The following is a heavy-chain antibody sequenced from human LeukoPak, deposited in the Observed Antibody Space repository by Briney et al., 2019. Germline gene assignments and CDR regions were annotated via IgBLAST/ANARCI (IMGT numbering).Heavy chain of an antibody. V-gene: IGHV4-34*01. CDR1: GGSISSYY. J-gene: IGHJ4*02. CDR2: INHSGST. CDR3: AIEGGIAAAGEGYNDY. D-gene: IGHD6-13*01. Sequence: SETLSLTCTVSGGSISSYYWSWIRQPPGKGLEWIGEINHSGSTNYNPSLKSRVTISVDTSKNQFSLKLSSVTAADTAVYYCAIEGGIAAAGEGYNDYWGQGTLVTVSS.